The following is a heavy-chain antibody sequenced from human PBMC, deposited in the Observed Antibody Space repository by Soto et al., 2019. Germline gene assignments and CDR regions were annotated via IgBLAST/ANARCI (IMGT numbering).Heavy chain of an antibody. V-gene: IGHV3-48*01. CDR2: ISSSSSTI. Sequence: GGSLRLSYAASGFTFSSYSMNWVRQAPGKGLEWVSYISSSSSTIYYADSVKGRFTISRDNAKNSLYLQMNSLRAEDTAVYYCAREGAAAGIFVWGQGTLVTVSS. CDR1: GFTFSSYS. D-gene: IGHD6-13*01. CDR3: AREGAAAGIFV. J-gene: IGHJ4*02.